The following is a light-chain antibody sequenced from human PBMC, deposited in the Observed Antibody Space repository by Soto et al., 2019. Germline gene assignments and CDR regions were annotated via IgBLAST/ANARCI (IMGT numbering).Light chain of an antibody. V-gene: IGLV1-47*02. CDR1: TSNIGSNY. Sequence: QSVLTQPPSTSGTPGQTVTISCSGSTSNIGSNYVYWYQQLPGTAPQLLISNDNQRPSGVPDRFSGSKSSTSASLAISGLRSEDEADYSCAAWDDSLSGVVFGGGTKLTVL. J-gene: IGLJ2*01. CDR2: NDN. CDR3: AAWDDSLSGVV.